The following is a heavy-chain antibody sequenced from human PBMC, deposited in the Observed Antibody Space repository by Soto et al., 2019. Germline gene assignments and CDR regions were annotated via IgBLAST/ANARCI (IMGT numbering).Heavy chain of an antibody. CDR1: GFSLSTSGMC. V-gene: IGHV2-70*01. Sequence: SGPTLVNPTHTLTLTCTVSGFSLSTSGMCVSWIRQPPGKALEWLALIDRDDEKLYSTSLKTRPTISKDTSKNPVVLTMTNMDPVDTGTYSCARTPIRSVDCYYNMDVWGHGTTVTVSS. J-gene: IGHJ6*02. CDR2: IDRDDEK. CDR3: ARTPIRSVDCYYNMDV.